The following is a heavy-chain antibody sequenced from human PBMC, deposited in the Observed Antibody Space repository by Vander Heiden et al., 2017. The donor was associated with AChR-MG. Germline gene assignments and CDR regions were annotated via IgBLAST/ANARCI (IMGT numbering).Heavy chain of an antibody. CDR3: ATTNRSTNSLVY. CDR1: GYTFTDFY. CDR2: IDPEDGET. J-gene: IGHJ4*02. V-gene: IGHV1-69-2*01. D-gene: IGHD2-2*01. Sequence: EVQLLQSGAELKKPGATVKVSCKVSGYTFTDFYMHWVQQAPGKGLKWMGLIDPEDGETIYADEFPDRVTLTADTSADTAYLEVRRLRLEDTALYYCATTNRSTNSLVYWGRGSLVTVSS.